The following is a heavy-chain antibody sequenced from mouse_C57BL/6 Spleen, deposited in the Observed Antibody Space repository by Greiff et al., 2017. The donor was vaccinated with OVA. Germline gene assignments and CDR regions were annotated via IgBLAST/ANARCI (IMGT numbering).Heavy chain of an antibody. V-gene: IGHV1-22*01. CDR3: ARSGDVLYYAMDY. Sequence: EVQLQQSGPELVKPGASVKMSCKASGYTFTDYNMHWVKQSHGQSLEWIGDINPNNGGTSYNQKFKGKATLTVNKSSSTAYMELRSLTSEDSAVYYCARSGDVLYYAMDYWGQGTTVTVSS. CDR2: INPNNGGT. CDR1: GYTFTDYN. J-gene: IGHJ4*01. D-gene: IGHD2-13*01.